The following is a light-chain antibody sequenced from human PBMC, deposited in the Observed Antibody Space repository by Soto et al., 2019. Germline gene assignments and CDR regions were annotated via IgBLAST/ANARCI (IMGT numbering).Light chain of an antibody. V-gene: IGKV3-11*01. J-gene: IGKJ5*01. Sequence: EIVMTQSPATLSVSPGERATLSCRASQTVGSNLAWYQQKPGQPPRLLIYDASNRATGIPARFSGSGSGTDFTLTISSLEPEDFAVYYCQQRSNWPTFGQGTRLEIK. CDR2: DAS. CDR3: QQRSNWPT. CDR1: QTVGSN.